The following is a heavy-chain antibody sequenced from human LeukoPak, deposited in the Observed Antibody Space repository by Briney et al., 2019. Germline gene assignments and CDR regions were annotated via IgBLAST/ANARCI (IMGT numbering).Heavy chain of an antibody. J-gene: IGHJ4*02. CDR1: GFTVSSNY. D-gene: IGHD6-13*01. CDR3: ARNLYSSSWYYFDY. Sequence: TGGSLRLSCAASGFTVSSNYMGWVRQAPGKGLEWVSVIYSGGSTYYADSVKGRFTISRDNSKNTLYLQMNSLRAEDTAVYYCARNLYSSSWYYFDYWGQGTLVTVSS. V-gene: IGHV3-53*01. CDR2: IYSGGST.